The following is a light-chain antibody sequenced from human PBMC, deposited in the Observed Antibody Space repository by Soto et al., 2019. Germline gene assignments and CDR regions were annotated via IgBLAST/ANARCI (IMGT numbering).Light chain of an antibody. CDR3: QQSFSTPRT. J-gene: IGKJ1*01. CDR2: GAS. Sequence: DIQMTQSPSPLSASVGDRVTITCRASQTISTYLNWYQQKPGKAPKLLIYGASSLQGGVPSRFSGSGSGTDFTLTISSLQPEDFGTYYCQQSFSTPRTFGQGTKVEIK. V-gene: IGKV1-39*01. CDR1: QTISTY.